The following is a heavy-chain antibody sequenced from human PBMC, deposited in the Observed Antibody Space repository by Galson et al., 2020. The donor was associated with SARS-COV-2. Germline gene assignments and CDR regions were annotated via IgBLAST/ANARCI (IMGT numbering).Heavy chain of an antibody. V-gene: IGHV4-34*01. D-gene: IGHD2-2*01. CDR2: SNHRGST. J-gene: IGHJ6*02. Sequence: SETLSLTCALYGGSFRSYYWSWIRQPPGTGQEWNGVSNHRGSTNNNPTLKSRVTISASKIQFSLRLSSVTAADTAVYYCAVSSTGYYYYGMDVWGQGTTVTVSS. CDR1: GGSFRSYY. CDR3: AVSSTGYYYYGMDV.